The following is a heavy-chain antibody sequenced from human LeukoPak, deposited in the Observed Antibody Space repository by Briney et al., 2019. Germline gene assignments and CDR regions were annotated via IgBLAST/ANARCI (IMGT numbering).Heavy chain of an antibody. Sequence: SVKVSCKASGGTFSSYAISWVRQAPGQGLEWMGRIIPILGIANYARKFQGRVTITADKSTSTAYMELSSLRSEDTAVYYCARDIAAAGSPPPDYWGQGTLVSVSS. J-gene: IGHJ4*02. D-gene: IGHD6-13*01. CDR1: GGTFSSYA. V-gene: IGHV1-69*04. CDR2: IIPILGIA. CDR3: ARDIAAAGSPPPDY.